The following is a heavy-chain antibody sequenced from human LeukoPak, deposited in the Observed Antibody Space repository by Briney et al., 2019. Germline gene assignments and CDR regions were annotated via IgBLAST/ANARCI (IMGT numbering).Heavy chain of an antibody. CDR3: AKGGGLGGYDFRYYYYMDV. V-gene: IGHV3-66*01. CDR1: GFTVSSNY. D-gene: IGHD5-12*01. J-gene: IGHJ6*03. Sequence: PGGSLRLSCAASGFTVSSNYMSWVRQAPGKGLEWVSVIYSGGSTYYADSVKGRFTISRDNSKNTLYLQMNSLRAEDTAVYYCAKGGGLGGYDFRYYYYMDVWGKGTTVTVSS. CDR2: IYSGGST.